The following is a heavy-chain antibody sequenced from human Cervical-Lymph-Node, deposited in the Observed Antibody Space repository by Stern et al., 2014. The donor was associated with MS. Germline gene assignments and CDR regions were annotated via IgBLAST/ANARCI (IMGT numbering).Heavy chain of an antibody. V-gene: IGHV4-59*01. Sequence: QLQLQESGPGLVKPSETLSLTCTVSGGSISSYYWSWIRQPPGKGLEWIGYIYYSGSTNYNPSLKSRVTISVDTSKNQFSLKLSSVTAADTAVYYCARDLSGSYLYYFDYWGQGTLVTVSS. CDR3: ARDLSGSYLYYFDY. J-gene: IGHJ4*02. CDR2: IYYSGST. D-gene: IGHD1-26*01. CDR1: GGSISSYY.